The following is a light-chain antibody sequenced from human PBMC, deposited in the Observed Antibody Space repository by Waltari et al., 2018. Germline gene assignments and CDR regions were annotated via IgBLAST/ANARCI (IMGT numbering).Light chain of an antibody. CDR1: QSVSSSS. CDR3: QQHGTLPAT. V-gene: IGKV3-20*01. Sequence: ELVLTQSPGTASLSPGERVTLPCRASQSVSSSSLAWYQQKPGQAPRLVIYRASRRATGIPDRFSGSGSGTDFSLTISRLEPEDFAVYYCQQHGTLPATFGQGTKVEIK. J-gene: IGKJ1*01. CDR2: RAS.